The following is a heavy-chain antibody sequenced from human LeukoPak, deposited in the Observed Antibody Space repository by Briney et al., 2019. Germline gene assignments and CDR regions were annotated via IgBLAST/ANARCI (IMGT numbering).Heavy chain of an antibody. CDR2: IYQSGSS. V-gene: IGHV4-4*02. J-gene: IGHJ4*02. CDR1: GGSIGSRNW. D-gene: IGHD3-10*01. Sequence: SETLSLTCAVSGGSIGSRNWWSWVRQPPGRGLLWIGEIYQSGSSIYNPSLRSRVTMSVDKSKDQLSLKLSSVTAADTAVYYCARGIGAADFWGQGILVTVSS. CDR3: ARGIGAADF.